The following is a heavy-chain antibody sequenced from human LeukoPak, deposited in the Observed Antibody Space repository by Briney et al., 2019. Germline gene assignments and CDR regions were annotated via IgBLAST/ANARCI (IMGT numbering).Heavy chain of an antibody. Sequence: SETLSLTCAVYGGSFSGYYWSWIRQPPGKGLKWIGEINHSGSTNYNPSLKSRVTISVDTSKNQFSLKLSSVTAADTAVYYCARSQARIAADNWFDPWGQGTLVTVSS. CDR1: GGSFSGYY. D-gene: IGHD6-13*01. V-gene: IGHV4-34*01. CDR2: INHSGST. CDR3: ARSQARIAADNWFDP. J-gene: IGHJ5*02.